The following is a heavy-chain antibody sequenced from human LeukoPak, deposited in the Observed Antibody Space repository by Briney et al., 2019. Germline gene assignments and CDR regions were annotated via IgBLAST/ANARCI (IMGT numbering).Heavy chain of an antibody. V-gene: IGHV4-34*01. CDR2: INHSGST. CDR1: GGSFSGYY. Sequence: PSETLSLTCAVYGGSFSGYYWSWIRQPPGKGLEWIGEINHSGSTNYNPSLKSRVTISVDTSKNQFSLKLSSVTAADTAVYYCASAERYYYDSSGSSVADYWGQGTLVTVSS. CDR3: ASAERYYYDSSGSSVADY. D-gene: IGHD3-22*01. J-gene: IGHJ4*02.